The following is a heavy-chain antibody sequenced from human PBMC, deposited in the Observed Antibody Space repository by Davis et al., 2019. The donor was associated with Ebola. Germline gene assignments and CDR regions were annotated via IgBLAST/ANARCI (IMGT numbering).Heavy chain of an antibody. V-gene: IGHV1-2*04. CDR1: GYAFTGYY. CDR2: TNPDSGGS. Sequence: AASVKVSCKASGYAFTGYYMHWVRQAPGQGLEWMGRTNPDSGGSDLAQKFQGWVTMTRDTSISTAYMELSRLTSDDTAVYYCARAHKVTGTTDYWGQGTLVTVSS. CDR3: ARAHKVTGTTDY. J-gene: IGHJ4*02. D-gene: IGHD1-1*01.